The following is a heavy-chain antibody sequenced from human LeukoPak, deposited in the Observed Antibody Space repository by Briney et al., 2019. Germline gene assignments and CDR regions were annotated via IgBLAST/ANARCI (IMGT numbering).Heavy chain of an antibody. Sequence: PGGSLRLSCAASGFTFSSYEMNWVRQAPGKGLEWVSYISSSGSTIYYADSVKGRFTISRDNAKNSLYLQMNSLRAEDTAVYYCARGPVTWVVAATDSKGFDYWGQGTLVTVSS. CDR1: GFTFSSYE. CDR3: ARGPVTWVVAATDSKGFDY. J-gene: IGHJ4*02. CDR2: ISSSGSTI. D-gene: IGHD2-15*01. V-gene: IGHV3-48*03.